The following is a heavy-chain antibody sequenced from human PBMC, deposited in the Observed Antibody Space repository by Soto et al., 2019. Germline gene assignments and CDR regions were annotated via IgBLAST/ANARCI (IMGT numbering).Heavy chain of an antibody. CDR2: IDPSGNSR. J-gene: IGHJ5*02. CDR3: TRFMWEYSGSWESNH. CDR1: GFTFSDYG. D-gene: IGHD6-13*01. V-gene: IGHV3-48*01. Sequence: EVQLVESGRGLVQPGGSLRLSCTASGFTFSDYGMNWVRQAPGKGLEWVSNIDPSGNSRLYADSVRGRFTVSRDDAKNSLYLQMNSLRAEDTAVYYCTRFMWEYSGSWESNHWGQGILVTVSS.